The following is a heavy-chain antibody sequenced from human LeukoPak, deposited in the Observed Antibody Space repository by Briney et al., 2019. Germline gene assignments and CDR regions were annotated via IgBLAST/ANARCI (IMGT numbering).Heavy chain of an antibody. CDR2: IYTSGTT. V-gene: IGHV4-4*07. D-gene: IGHD7-27*01. Sequence: SETLSLTCTVSGGSISSYYWSWIRQSAGKGLEWIGRIYTSGTTNYNPSLKSRVTMSVDTSKNQFSLKLTSVTAADTAVCYCARNNNWGDAGYYYYMDVWGKGTTVTVSS. CDR3: ARNNNWGDAGYYYYMDV. CDR1: GGSISSYY. J-gene: IGHJ6*03.